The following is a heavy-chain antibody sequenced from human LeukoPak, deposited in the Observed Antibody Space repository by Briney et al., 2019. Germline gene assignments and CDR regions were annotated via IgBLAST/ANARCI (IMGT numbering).Heavy chain of an antibody. Sequence: GGSLRLSCAASGFTFSNYGMNWVRQAPGKGLERLSTISGSGGTTYYADSVKGRFTISRDNSKNTLYLQMNSLRAEDTAVYYCAKDVRSGSGNSMVFDYWGQGTLVTVSS. D-gene: IGHD3-10*01. CDR1: GFTFSNYG. CDR3: AKDVRSGSGNSMVFDY. J-gene: IGHJ4*02. V-gene: IGHV3-23*01. CDR2: ISGSGGTT.